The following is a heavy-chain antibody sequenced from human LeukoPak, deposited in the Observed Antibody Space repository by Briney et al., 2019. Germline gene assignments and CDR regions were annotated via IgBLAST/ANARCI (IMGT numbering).Heavy chain of an antibody. J-gene: IGHJ4*02. V-gene: IGHV4-31*02. D-gene: IGHD5-24*01. CDR3: ATREETDY. CDR2: IYYSGST. Sequence: LEWIGYIYYSGSTYYNPSLKSRVTISVDTSKNQFSLKLSSVTAADTAVYYCATREETDYWGQGTLVTVSS.